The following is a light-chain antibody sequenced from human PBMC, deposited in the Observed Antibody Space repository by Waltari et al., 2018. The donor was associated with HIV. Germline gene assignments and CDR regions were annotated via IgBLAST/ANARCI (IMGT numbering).Light chain of an antibody. Sequence: DIQMTQSPSSLSASVGDRVTITCRASQTFNSYLNWYQQKPGKAPKLLIYATSNLQSGVPSRFSGSGSGTDFTLTISSLQPEDFAIYYCQQTYSPPQTFGGGTKVEIK. CDR2: ATS. CDR3: QQTYSPPQT. V-gene: IGKV1-39*01. J-gene: IGKJ4*01. CDR1: QTFNSY.